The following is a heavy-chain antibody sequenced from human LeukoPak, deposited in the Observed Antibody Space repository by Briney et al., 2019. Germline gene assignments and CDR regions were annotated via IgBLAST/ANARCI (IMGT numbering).Heavy chain of an antibody. CDR1: GFTFSSYA. CDR3: ASDSSGWYGPFDY. D-gene: IGHD6-19*01. J-gene: IGHJ4*02. Sequence: GGSLRLSCAASGFTFSSYAMSWVRQAPGKGLEWVSSISSSSSYIYYADSVKGRFTISRDNAKNSLYLQMNSLRAEDTAVYYCASDSSGWYGPFDYWGQGTLVTVSS. V-gene: IGHV3-21*01. CDR2: ISSSSSYI.